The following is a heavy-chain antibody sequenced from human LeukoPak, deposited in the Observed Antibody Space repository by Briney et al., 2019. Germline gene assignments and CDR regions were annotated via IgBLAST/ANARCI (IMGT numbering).Heavy chain of an antibody. Sequence: ASVKVSCKASGYTFTSYYMHWVRQAPGQGPEWMGIINPSGGSTSYAQKFQGRVTMTRDTSTSTAYMELSSLRSEDTAVYYCARDVDIVATKDYYYYGMDVWGQGTTVTVSS. J-gene: IGHJ6*02. D-gene: IGHD5-12*01. CDR1: GYTFTSYY. V-gene: IGHV1-46*01. CDR3: ARDVDIVATKDYYYYGMDV. CDR2: INPSGGST.